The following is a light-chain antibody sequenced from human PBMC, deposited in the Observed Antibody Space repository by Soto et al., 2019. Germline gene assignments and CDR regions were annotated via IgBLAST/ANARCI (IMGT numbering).Light chain of an antibody. CDR2: AAS. V-gene: IGKV1-33*01. CDR3: QQYGSLPIT. Sequence: DIQMTQSPSSLSGSVGDRVTITCQASQDIGNSVNWYQQKPGKAPKLLLPAASNLETGGPLRFSGSGSGTDFAFIISSLQPEDVATYFCQQYGSLPITFGQGTRLEIK. CDR1: QDIGNS. J-gene: IGKJ5*01.